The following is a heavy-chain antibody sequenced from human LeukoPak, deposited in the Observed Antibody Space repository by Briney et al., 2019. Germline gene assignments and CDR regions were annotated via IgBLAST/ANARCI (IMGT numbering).Heavy chain of an antibody. Sequence: ASVKVSCKXSGYTFTGYYIHWVRQAPGQGLECMGRINPNSGGTNYAQKFQGRVTMTRDTSISTAYMELSRLRSDDTAVYYCAREGEEGVTRFDIWGQGTMVTVSS. CDR2: INPNSGGT. CDR3: AREGEEGVTRFDI. V-gene: IGHV1-2*06. D-gene: IGHD3-16*01. J-gene: IGHJ3*02. CDR1: GYTFTGYY.